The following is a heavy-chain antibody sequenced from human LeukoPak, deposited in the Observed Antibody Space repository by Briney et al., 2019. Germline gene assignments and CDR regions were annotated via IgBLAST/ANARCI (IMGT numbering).Heavy chain of an antibody. Sequence: GGSLRLSCAASGFTFSSYAMHWVRQAPGKGLEWVAVISYDGSNKYYADSVKGRFTISRDNSKNTLYLQMNSLRAEDMAVYYCARDNWGSGMGNDYWGQGTLVTVSS. CDR1: GFTFSSYA. CDR2: ISYDGSNK. CDR3: ARDNWGSGMGNDY. J-gene: IGHJ4*02. D-gene: IGHD7-27*01. V-gene: IGHV3-30-3*01.